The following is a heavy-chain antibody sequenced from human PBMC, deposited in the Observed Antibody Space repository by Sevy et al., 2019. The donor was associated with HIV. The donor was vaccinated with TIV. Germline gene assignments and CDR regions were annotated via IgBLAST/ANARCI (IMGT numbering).Heavy chain of an antibody. CDR1: GDSVSSNSAA. Sequence: SQTVSLTCAISGDSVSSNSAAWNWIRQSPSRGLEWLGRTYYRSKWYNVYAVSVKSRITINPDTSKNPFSLQLNSVTPEDTAVYYCARDLGSSLNWFDPWGQGTLVTVSS. D-gene: IGHD6-13*01. CDR3: ARDLGSSLNWFDP. CDR2: TYYRSKWYN. V-gene: IGHV6-1*01. J-gene: IGHJ5*02.